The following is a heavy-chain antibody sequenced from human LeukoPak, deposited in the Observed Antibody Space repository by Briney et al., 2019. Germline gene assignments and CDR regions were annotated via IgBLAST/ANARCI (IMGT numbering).Heavy chain of an antibody. CDR3: ARARFSSAWFDS. V-gene: IGHV1-2*02. CDR2: INPNSGGT. D-gene: IGHD6-25*01. Sequence: ASVKVSCKASGYTFTGYYMHWVRQAPGQGLEWMGWINPNSGGTNYAQKFQGRVTMTRDTSISTAYMELSRLRSDDTAVYYCARARFSSAWFDSWGHGTLVIVSP. CDR1: GYTFTGYY. J-gene: IGHJ5*01.